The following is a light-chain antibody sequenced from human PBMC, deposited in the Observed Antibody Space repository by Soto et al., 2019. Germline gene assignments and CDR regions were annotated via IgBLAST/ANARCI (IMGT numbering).Light chain of an antibody. CDR3: QQYTISPFP. CDR2: GAS. V-gene: IGKV3-20*01. Sequence: EIVLTQSPGTLSLSPGERATLYCRASQSVGSNYLAWYQQKPGQAPRVLIYGASSRATGIPVRFSGSGSGADFTLTISRLEPEDVAVYYYQQYTISPFPFCPGNKVHIK. J-gene: IGKJ3*01. CDR1: QSVGSNY.